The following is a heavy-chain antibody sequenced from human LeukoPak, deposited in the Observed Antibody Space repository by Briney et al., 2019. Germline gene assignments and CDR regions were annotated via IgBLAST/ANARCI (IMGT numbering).Heavy chain of an antibody. V-gene: IGHV4-4*09. CDR3: AAGSVAAPNYYYYMDV. CDR2: IYTSGST. CDR1: GGSISSYY. J-gene: IGHJ6*03. Sequence: SVTLSLTCTVSGGSISSYYWSWIRQPPGKGLEWIGYIYTSGSTNYNPSLKSRVTISVDTSKNQFSLKLSSVTAADTAVYYCAAGSVAAPNYYYYMDVWGKGTTVTVSS.